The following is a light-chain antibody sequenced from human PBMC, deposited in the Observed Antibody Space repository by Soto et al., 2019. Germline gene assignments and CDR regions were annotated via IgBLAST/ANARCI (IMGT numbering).Light chain of an antibody. V-gene: IGLV2-14*03. J-gene: IGLJ2*01. CDR3: SSYRSRSTI. CDR2: DVS. CDR1: SSDIGGAYTH. Sequence: QSALTQPASVSGSPGQSITISCTGTSSDIGGAYTHVSWYQQHPGQAPKLMIYDVSNRPSGVSDRFSGSKSGNTASLTISGLQAEDEADYYCSSYRSRSTIFGGGTKLTVL.